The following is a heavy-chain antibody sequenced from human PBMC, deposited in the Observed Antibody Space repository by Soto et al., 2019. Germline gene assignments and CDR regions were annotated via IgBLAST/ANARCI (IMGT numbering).Heavy chain of an antibody. D-gene: IGHD3-22*01. V-gene: IGHV3-30*18. J-gene: IGHJ4*02. Sequence: QVQLVESGGGVVQPGRSLRLSCAASGLTFSSYGMHWVRQAPGKGLDWVAVTSYDGSNEHYADSVKGRFTISRDNSKNTLYLQMNSLRAEDTAVYYCAQDSYYYDSSGCYTFNYWGQGTLFIVSS. CDR1: GLTFSSYG. CDR2: TSYDGSNE. CDR3: AQDSYYYDSSGCYTFNY.